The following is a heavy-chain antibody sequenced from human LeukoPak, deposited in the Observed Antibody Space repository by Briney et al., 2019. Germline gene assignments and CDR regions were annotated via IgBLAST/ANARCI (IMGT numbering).Heavy chain of an antibody. CDR2: ISSSGTTI. D-gene: IGHD1-26*01. CDR1: GFTVSSNY. V-gene: IGHV3-48*03. J-gene: IGHJ4*02. Sequence: GGSLRLSCAASGFTVSSNYMNWVRQAPGKGLEWVSYISSSGTTIYYADSVKGRFTISRDNAKNSLFLQVNSLRAEDTAVYYCARSSGTYHFDYWGQGTLVTVSS. CDR3: ARSSGTYHFDY.